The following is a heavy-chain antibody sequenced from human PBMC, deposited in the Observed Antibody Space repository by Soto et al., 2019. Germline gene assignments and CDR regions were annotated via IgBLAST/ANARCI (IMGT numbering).Heavy chain of an antibody. CDR2: ISAYNGNT. CDR1: CYTFTSHG. V-gene: IGHV1-18*01. Sequence: GASVKVSCKVSCYTFTSHGSSWVRQSPGQGLEWMGWISAYNGNTNYEQKLQGRVTMTTDKSTSTAYMELRSLRSDDTAVYYCARGSSSSWFRAVHHDAFDIWGQGTMVTVSS. CDR3: ARGSSSSWFRAVHHDAFDI. J-gene: IGHJ3*02. D-gene: IGHD6-13*01.